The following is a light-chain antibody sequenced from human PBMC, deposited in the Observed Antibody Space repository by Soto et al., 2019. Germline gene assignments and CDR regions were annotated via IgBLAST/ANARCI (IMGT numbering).Light chain of an antibody. CDR1: QGISSY. J-gene: IGKJ2*01. Sequence: AIRMTQSPSSLSASTGDRVTITCRASQGISSYLAWYQQKPGKAPKLLIYAASTLQSGFPSRFSGSGSGTDFTLTISCLQSEDFATYSCQQYYSYPLYTFGQGTTLEIK. CDR2: AAS. CDR3: QQYYSYPLYT. V-gene: IGKV1-8*01.